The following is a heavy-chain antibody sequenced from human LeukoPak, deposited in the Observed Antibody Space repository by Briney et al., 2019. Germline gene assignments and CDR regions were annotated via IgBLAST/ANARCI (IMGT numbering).Heavy chain of an antibody. J-gene: IGHJ4*02. V-gene: IGHV3-30*18. Sequence: GRSLRLSRAASGFIFSSYGMYWVRQAPGKGLEWVGIISNDGSNKYYADSVKGRFTISRDNSKNTLYLQMNDLRGEDTAVYYCAKDVEGWGQGTLVTVSS. CDR2: ISNDGSNK. CDR1: GFIFSSYG. CDR3: AKDVEG.